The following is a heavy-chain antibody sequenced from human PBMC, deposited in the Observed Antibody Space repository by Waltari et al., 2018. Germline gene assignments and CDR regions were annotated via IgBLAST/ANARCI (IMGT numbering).Heavy chain of an antibody. CDR1: GFTFSSYA. CDR2: ISGSGGST. Sequence: EVQLVESGGGLVQPGGSLRLSCAASGFTFSSYAMSWVRQAPGKGLEWVSAISGSGGSTYYAGSVKGRFTISRDNSKNTLYLQMNSLRAEETAVYYCAKDRGSYSSGWYYFDYWGQGTLVTVSS. D-gene: IGHD6-19*01. CDR3: AKDRGSYSSGWYYFDY. J-gene: IGHJ4*02. V-gene: IGHV3-23*04.